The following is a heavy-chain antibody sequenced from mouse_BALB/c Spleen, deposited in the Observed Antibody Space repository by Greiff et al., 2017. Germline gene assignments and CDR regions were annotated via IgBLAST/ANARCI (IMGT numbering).Heavy chain of an antibody. Sequence: EVQLQESGAELVKPGASVKLSCTASGFNIKDTYMHWVKQRPEQGLEWIGRIDPANGNTKYDPKFQGKATITADTSSNTAYLQLSSLTSEDTAVYYCARGDGKGAMDYWGQGTSVTVSS. CDR3: ARGDGKGAMDY. V-gene: IGHV14-3*02. CDR1: GFNIKDTY. CDR2: IDPANGNT. J-gene: IGHJ4*01. D-gene: IGHD2-1*01.